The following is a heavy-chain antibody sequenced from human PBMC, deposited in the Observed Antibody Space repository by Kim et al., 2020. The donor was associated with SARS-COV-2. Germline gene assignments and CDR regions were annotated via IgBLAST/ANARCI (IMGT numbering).Heavy chain of an antibody. J-gene: IGHJ1*01. Sequence: GGSLRLSCAASGFTVSSNYMSWVRQAPGKGLEWVSVIYSGGSTYYEDSAKRRSTISRHNSKNTLYLQMNSLRAEDTAVYYCARGERGYSYGCIWGQGTLVTVSS. D-gene: IGHD5-18*01. CDR2: IYSGGST. V-gene: IGHV3-53*04. CDR1: GFTVSSNY. CDR3: ARGERGYSYGCI.